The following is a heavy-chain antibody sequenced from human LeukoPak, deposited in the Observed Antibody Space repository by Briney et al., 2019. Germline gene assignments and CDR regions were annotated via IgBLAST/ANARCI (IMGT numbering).Heavy chain of an antibody. CDR2: ISSSGSTI. Sequence: GSLRLSCAASGFTFSSYEMNWVRQAPGKGLEWVSYISSSGSTIYYADSVKGRFTISRDNAKNSLYLQMNSLRAEDTAVYYCARDPGYCSSTSCSFDYWGQGTLVTVSS. CDR1: GFTFSSYE. D-gene: IGHD2-2*01. V-gene: IGHV3-48*03. CDR3: ARDPGYCSSTSCSFDY. J-gene: IGHJ4*02.